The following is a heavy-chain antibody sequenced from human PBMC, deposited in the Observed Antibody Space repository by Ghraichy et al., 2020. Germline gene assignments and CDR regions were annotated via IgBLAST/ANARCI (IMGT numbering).Heavy chain of an antibody. CDR3: ARVASRGAPYYYYGMDV. CDR2: IYSGGST. CDR1: GFTVSSNY. Sequence: GGSLRLSCAASGFTVSSNYMSWVRQAPGKGLEWVSVIYSGGSTYYADSVKGRFTISRHNSKNTLYLQMNSLRAEDTAVYYCARVASRGAPYYYYGMDVWGQGTTVTVSS. D-gene: IGHD3-10*01. V-gene: IGHV3-53*04. J-gene: IGHJ6*02.